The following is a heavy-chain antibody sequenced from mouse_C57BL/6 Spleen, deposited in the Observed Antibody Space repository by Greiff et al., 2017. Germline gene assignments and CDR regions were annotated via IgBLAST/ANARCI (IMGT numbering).Heavy chain of an antibody. CDR1: GYSITSGYY. J-gene: IGHJ2*01. CDR2: ISYDGSN. CDR3: ARVAHYYGSSYPYFDY. V-gene: IGHV3-6*01. Sequence: EVKLQESGPGLVKPSQSLSLTCSVTGYSITSGYYWNWIRQFPGNKLEWMGYISYDGSNNYNPSLKNRISITRDTSKNQFFLKLNSVTTEDTATYYCARVAHYYGSSYPYFDYWGQGTTLTVSS. D-gene: IGHD1-1*01.